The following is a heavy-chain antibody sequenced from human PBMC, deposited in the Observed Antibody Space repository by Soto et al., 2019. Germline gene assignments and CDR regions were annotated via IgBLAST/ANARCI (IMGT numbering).Heavy chain of an antibody. CDR3: ARVRNKWNQDGAFDI. CDR1: GYTFTSYA. CDR2: INTGNSRT. Sequence: ASLKVSCNASGYTFTSYAMHWVRQAPRQRLEWMGWINTGNSRTKYSQMFQGRVTLNRDTSASRVYIEVSRMRYEDTAVYCCARVRNKWNQDGAFDIWGQGTMVTVSS. D-gene: IGHD1-20*01. J-gene: IGHJ3*02. V-gene: IGHV1-3*04.